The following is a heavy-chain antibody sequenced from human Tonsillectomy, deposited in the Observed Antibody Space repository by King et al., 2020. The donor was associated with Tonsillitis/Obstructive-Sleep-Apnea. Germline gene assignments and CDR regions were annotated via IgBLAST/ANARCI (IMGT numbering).Heavy chain of an antibody. CDR3: ARDRSSNVVVIAHDAFDI. D-gene: IGHD2-21*01. J-gene: IGHJ3*02. Sequence: QLVQSGGGVVQPGRSLRFSCAASGFTFSSYGMHWVRQAPGKGLEWVAVIWYDGSNKYYADSVKGRFTISRDNSKNTLYLQMNSLRAEDTAVYYCARDRSSNVVVIAHDAFDIWGQGTMVTVSS. V-gene: IGHV3-33*01. CDR1: GFTFSSYG. CDR2: IWYDGSNK.